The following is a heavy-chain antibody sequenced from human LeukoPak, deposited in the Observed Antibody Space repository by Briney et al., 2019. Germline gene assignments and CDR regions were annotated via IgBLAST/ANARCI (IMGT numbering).Heavy chain of an antibody. V-gene: IGHV4-34*01. D-gene: IGHD1-26*01. CDR1: GGSFSGYY. Sequence: PSETLSLNCAVYGGSFSGYYWSWIRQPPGKGLEWIGEINHSGSTNYNPSLKSRVTISVDTSKYQFSLKLSSVTAADSAVYYCASGPVGAEDYWGQGTLVTVSS. J-gene: IGHJ4*02. CDR2: INHSGST. CDR3: ASGPVGAEDY.